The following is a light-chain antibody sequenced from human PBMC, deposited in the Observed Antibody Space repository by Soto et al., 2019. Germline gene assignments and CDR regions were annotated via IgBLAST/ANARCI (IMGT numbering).Light chain of an antibody. J-gene: IGLJ3*02. Sequence: QSALTQPASVSGSPGQSITISCTGTSSDVGGYNYVSWYQQYPGKAPKLMIYEVSNRPSGVSNRFSGSKSGNTAFLTISGLQAEDEADYYCSSFTRTHTGVFGGGTQLTLL. CDR2: EVS. CDR1: SSDVGGYNY. CDR3: SSFTRTHTGV. V-gene: IGLV2-14*01.